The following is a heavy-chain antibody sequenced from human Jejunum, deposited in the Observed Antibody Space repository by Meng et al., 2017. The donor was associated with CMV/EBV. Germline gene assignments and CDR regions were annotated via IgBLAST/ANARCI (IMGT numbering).Heavy chain of an antibody. J-gene: IGHJ3*02. CDR1: GFTFDDYA. D-gene: IGHD4-23*01. CDR2: IDWKSGSI. CDR3: VKDNGGDSDALHI. V-gene: IGHV3-9*01. Sequence: SGFTFDDYAMPWVRQAPGKGLEWVSGIDWKSGSINYADSVKGRFTISRDNAKNSLYLQMDSLRPEDTALYYCVKDNGGDSDALHIWGQGTVVTVSS.